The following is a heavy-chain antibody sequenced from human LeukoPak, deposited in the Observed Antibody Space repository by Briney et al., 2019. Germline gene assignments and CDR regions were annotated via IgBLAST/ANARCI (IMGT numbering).Heavy chain of an antibody. CDR2: ISSNGSTI. CDR3: ARVYDDYGLAFDI. J-gene: IGHJ3*02. V-gene: IGHV3-11*01. Sequence: GGSLRLSCAASGFTFSDYYMSWIRQAPGKGLEWVSYISSNGSTIYYADSVKGRFTISRDNAKNSLYLQMNSLRAEDTGVYYCARVYDDYGLAFDIWGQGTMVTVSS. CDR1: GFTFSDYY. D-gene: IGHD4-17*01.